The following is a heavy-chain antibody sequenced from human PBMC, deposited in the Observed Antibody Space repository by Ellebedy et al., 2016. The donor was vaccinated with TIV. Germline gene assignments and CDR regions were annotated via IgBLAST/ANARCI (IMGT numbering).Heavy chain of an antibody. V-gene: IGHV3-23*01. D-gene: IGHD3-16*02. J-gene: IGHJ4*02. CDR2: ISGSGGST. Sequence: GESLKISCAASGFSSSYAMSWVRQAPGKGLEWVSAISGSGGSTYYADSVKGRFTISRDNSKNTLYLQMNSLRAEDTAVYYCAKDVIPDGYWDFDHWGQGTLVTVSS. CDR1: GFSSSYA. CDR3: AKDVIPDGYWDFDH.